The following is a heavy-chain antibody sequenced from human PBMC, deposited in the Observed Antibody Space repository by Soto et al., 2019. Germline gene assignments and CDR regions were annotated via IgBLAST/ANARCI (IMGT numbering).Heavy chain of an antibody. Sequence: QVQLVQSGAEVKKPGASVKVSCKASGYTFTGYYLHWVRQAPGQGLEWMGWINPNSGGTKYAQRCQGRVNMTRDTSISTAYMELSRLRSDDTAVYYCARGSTGSTSYFDYWGQGNLVTVSS. CDR2: INPNSGGT. V-gene: IGHV1-2*02. J-gene: IGHJ4*02. D-gene: IGHD1-1*01. CDR3: ARGSTGSTSYFDY. CDR1: GYTFTGYY.